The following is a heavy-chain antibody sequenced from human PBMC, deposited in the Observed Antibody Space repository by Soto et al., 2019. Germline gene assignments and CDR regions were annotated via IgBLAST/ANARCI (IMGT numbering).Heavy chain of an antibody. Sequence: ASVKVSCKASGYTFTSYDINWVRQATGQGLEWMGWMNPNSGNTGYAQKFQGRVTMTRNTSISTAYMELSSLRSEDTAVYYCARVAAPYGGYYYYYMDVWGKGTTVTVSS. CDR3: ARVAAPYGGYYYYYMDV. D-gene: IGHD6-6*01. CDR1: GYTFTSYD. CDR2: MNPNSGNT. J-gene: IGHJ6*03. V-gene: IGHV1-8*01.